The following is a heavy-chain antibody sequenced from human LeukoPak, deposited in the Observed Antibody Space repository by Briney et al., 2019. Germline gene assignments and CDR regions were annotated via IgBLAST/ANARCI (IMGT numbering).Heavy chain of an antibody. V-gene: IGHV4-59*01. CDR1: GGSISSYF. J-gene: IGHJ3*02. CDR3: ARESTMIGYDI. CDR2: VYSSDNA. D-gene: IGHD3-22*01. Sequence: PSETLSLTCTVSGGSISSYFWNWIRQSPGKGLEWIGYVYSSDNASYNPSLKSRVTISLDTSKNRFSLRLSSVTAAHTAVYYCARESTMIGYDIWGQGTMVTVSS.